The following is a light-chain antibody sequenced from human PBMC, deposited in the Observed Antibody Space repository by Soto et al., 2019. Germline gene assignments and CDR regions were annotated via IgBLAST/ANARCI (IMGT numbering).Light chain of an antibody. CDR1: QGIRSW. V-gene: IGKV1-12*01. CDR2: AAS. CDR3: QQANSFPIT. J-gene: IGKJ5*01. Sequence: DIQMTQSPSSVSASLGDRVTITCRASQGIRSWLAWYQQKPGTAPKLLIYAASTLQSGVPSRFSGSGSGTDFSLTISSLQPDDFATYYCQQANSFPITFGQGTRLKIK.